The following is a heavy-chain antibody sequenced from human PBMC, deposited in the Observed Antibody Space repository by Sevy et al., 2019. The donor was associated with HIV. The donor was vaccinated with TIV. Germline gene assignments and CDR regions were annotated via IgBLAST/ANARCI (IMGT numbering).Heavy chain of an antibody. Sequence: GSLRLSCAASGFTFSSYAMHWVRQAPGKGLEWVAVISYDGSNKYYADSVKGRFTISRDNSKNTLYLQMNSLRAEDTAVYYCARETHIAAAGTDYYYGMDVWGQGTTVTVSS. CDR2: ISYDGSNK. CDR1: GFTFSSYA. D-gene: IGHD6-13*01. J-gene: IGHJ6*02. V-gene: IGHV3-30*04. CDR3: ARETHIAAAGTDYYYGMDV.